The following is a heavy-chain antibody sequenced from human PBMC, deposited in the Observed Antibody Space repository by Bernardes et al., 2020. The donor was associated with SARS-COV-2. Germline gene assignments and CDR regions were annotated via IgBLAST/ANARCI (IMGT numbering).Heavy chain of an antibody. Sequence: SQTLSLTCAISGDSVSSNSAVWHWIRQSPSRGLEWLGRTSYRSKWNYDYAVSVKSRITISPDTSKNQFSLELTSVTPDDTAVYYCARGANYAMGAWGQGTTVNVSS. CDR3: ARGANYAMGA. V-gene: IGHV6-1*01. CDR1: GDSVSSNSAV. CDR2: TSYRSKWNY. J-gene: IGHJ6*02.